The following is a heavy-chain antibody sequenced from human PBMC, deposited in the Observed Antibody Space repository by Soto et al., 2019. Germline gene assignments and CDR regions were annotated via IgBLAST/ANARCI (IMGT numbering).Heavy chain of an antibody. Sequence: QLQLQESGPGLVKPSETLSLTCSVSDDSINSDKYYWGWIRQPPGKGLEWIGSIYYRGNAYYNPSLQTRVTISLDKSKSQXXXXXXXXXXXXXXXXXXXXXXXXXTISYYFDFWGPGALVTVSS. V-gene: IGHV4-39*01. J-gene: IGHJ4*02. D-gene: IGHD6-6*01. CDR2: IYYRGNA. CDR3: XXXXXXXTISYYFDF. CDR1: DDSINSDKYY.